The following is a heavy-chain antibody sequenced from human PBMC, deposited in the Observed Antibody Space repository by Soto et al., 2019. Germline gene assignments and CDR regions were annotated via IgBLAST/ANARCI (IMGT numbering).Heavy chain of an antibody. CDR3: AYSSSWSVGGYYFDY. CDR2: ISSNGGST. V-gene: IGHV3-64D*06. J-gene: IGHJ4*02. D-gene: IGHD6-13*01. Sequence: GGSLRLSCSASGFTFSSHAMHWVRQAPGKGLEYVSAISSNGGSTYYADSVKGRFTISRDNSKNTLYLQMSSLRAEDTAVYYCAYSSSWSVGGYYFDYWGQGTLVTVSS. CDR1: GFTFSSHA.